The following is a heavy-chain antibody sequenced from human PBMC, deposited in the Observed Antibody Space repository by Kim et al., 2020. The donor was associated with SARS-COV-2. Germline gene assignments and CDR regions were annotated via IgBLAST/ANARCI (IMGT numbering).Heavy chain of an antibody. CDR3: AKDLVRGVIIDYFDY. Sequence: GGSLRLSCAASGFTFSSYGMHWVRQAPGKGLEWVAVISYDGSNKYYADSVKGRFTISRDNSKNTLYLQMNSLRAEDTAVYYCAKDLVRGVIIDYFDYWGQGTLVTVSS. V-gene: IGHV3-30*18. D-gene: IGHD3-10*01. CDR1: GFTFSSYG. J-gene: IGHJ4*02. CDR2: ISYDGSNK.